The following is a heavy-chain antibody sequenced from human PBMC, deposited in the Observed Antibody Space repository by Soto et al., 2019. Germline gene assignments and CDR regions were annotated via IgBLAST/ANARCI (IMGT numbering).Heavy chain of an antibody. J-gene: IGHJ6*02. CDR1: GDSISSFY. D-gene: IGHD3-22*01. V-gene: IGHV4-59*01. Sequence: QVQLQESGPGLVKPSETLSLTCTVSGDSISSFYWSWIRQPPGKGLEWIGYIYHSVSTSYNPSLKSRASMSVDTSTNQFSLKLSSVTAADTAVYYCARDPFVYYFDSNGNSDYGIDVWGQGTTVIVSS. CDR3: ARDPFVYYFDSNGNSDYGIDV. CDR2: IYHSVST.